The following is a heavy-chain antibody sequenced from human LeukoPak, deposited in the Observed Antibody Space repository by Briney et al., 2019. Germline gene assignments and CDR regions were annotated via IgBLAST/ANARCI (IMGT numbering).Heavy chain of an antibody. J-gene: IGHJ5*02. CDR1: GYTLTELS. V-gene: IGHV1-24*01. D-gene: IGHD2-15*01. CDR3: ATATEYCSGGSCYLRWFDP. Sequence: GASVKVSCKVSGYTLTELSMHWVRQAPGKGLEWMGGFDPEDGETIYAQKFQGRVTMTEDTSTDTAYMELSSLKSEGTAVYYCATATEYCSGGSCYLRWFDPWGQGTLVTVSS. CDR2: FDPEDGET.